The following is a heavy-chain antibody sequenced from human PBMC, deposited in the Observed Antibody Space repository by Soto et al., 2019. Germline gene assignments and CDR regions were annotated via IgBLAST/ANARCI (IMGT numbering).Heavy chain of an antibody. CDR1: GFRFSNYA. D-gene: IGHD6-13*01. CDR3: AKGEADYYYYMDV. Sequence: EVELLESGGTLEQPGGSLRLSCTASGFRFSNYAMSWVRQAPGKGLEWVSGISGRGSSPYYADPVKGRFTISRDNSKNTLYLQMNSLRAEDTAVYYCAKGEADYYYYMDVWGKGTTVTVSS. V-gene: IGHV3-23*01. J-gene: IGHJ6*03. CDR2: ISGRGSSP.